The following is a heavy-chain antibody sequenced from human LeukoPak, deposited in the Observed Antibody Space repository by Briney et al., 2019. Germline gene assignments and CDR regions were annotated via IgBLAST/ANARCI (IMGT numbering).Heavy chain of an antibody. Sequence: PGGSLRLSCSASGFSFSICSMHWVRQAPGKGLEYVSAISSNGGNTNYADSVKGRFTISRDNSKNSLYLQMNSLRAEDTAIYYCARDRASGLDYWGQGTLVTVSS. CDR3: ARDRASGLDY. V-gene: IGHV3-64*04. J-gene: IGHJ4*02. CDR1: GFSFSICS. CDR2: ISSNGGNT.